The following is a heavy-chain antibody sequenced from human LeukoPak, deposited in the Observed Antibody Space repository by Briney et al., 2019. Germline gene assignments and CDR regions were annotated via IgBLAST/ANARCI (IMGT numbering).Heavy chain of an antibody. CDR2: INHSGST. CDR3: ARDPRASVVPAAIYAFDI. V-gene: IGHV4-34*01. Sequence: SETLSLTCAVYGGSFSGYYWSWIRQPPGKGLEWIGEINHSGSTNYNPSLKSRATISVDTSKNQFSLKLSSVTAADTAVYYCARDPRASVVPAAIYAFDIWGQGTMVTVSS. J-gene: IGHJ3*02. CDR1: GGSFSGYY. D-gene: IGHD2-2*01.